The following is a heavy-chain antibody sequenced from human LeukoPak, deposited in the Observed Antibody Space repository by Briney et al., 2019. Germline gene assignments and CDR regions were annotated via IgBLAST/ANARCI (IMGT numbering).Heavy chain of an antibody. CDR3: ARAPSGWSDYGYFDL. CDR2: IDIDGTTT. Sequence: GGSLRLSRVASRFTFRSYFMHWVRQAPEQGLVWVYRIDIDGTTTSYADSVRGRFTISREKPKNTRFLQINSLRARGTAVCYCARAPSGWSDYGYFDLWGRGTLVTVSS. D-gene: IGHD6-19*01. J-gene: IGHJ2*01. V-gene: IGHV3-74*01. CDR1: RFTFRSYF.